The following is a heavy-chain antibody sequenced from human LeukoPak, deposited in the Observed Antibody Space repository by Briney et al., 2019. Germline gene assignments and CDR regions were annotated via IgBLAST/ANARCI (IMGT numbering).Heavy chain of an antibody. D-gene: IGHD2-21*02. CDR3: ARFPDSPTNFDY. J-gene: IGHJ4*02. CDR2: ISRSSSYI. V-gene: IGHV3-21*04. Sequence: PGGSLRLSCAASGFTFSTYSRNWVRQAPGNGLEWVSSISRSSSYIDYADSVKCRFTISRDNAKNSMYLQMNSLRAEDTAVYYCARFPDSPTNFDYWGQGTLVTVSS. CDR1: GFTFSTYS.